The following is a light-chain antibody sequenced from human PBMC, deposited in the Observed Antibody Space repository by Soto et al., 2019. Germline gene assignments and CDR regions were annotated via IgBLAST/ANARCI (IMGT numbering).Light chain of an antibody. J-gene: IGLJ1*01. CDR1: SSDIGTYNR. CDR3: CSFTTISTYV. V-gene: IGLV2-14*01. CDR2: EVS. Sequence: QSLLAQPASVSGAPGQSITISCTWTSSDIGTYNRVSWYQQNPGKAPKLLIYEVSNRPLGVSNRFSGSKYGHTASLTISGLQAEDETDYYCCSFTTISTYVFGTGTKVTVL.